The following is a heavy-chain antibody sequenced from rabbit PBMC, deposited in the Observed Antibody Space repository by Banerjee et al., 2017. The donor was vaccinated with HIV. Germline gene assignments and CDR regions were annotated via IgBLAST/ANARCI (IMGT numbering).Heavy chain of an antibody. CDR2: IYAGSSGST. V-gene: IGHV1S40*01. Sequence: EESGGGLVKPGASLTLTCTASGFSFSSGYDMCWVRQAPGKGLEWIACIYAGSSGSTYYASWAKGRFTISKTSSTTVTLQMTSLTAADTATYFCARGESYYGMDLWGQGTLVTVS. CDR3: ARGESYYGMDL. J-gene: IGHJ6*01. CDR1: GFSFSSGYD.